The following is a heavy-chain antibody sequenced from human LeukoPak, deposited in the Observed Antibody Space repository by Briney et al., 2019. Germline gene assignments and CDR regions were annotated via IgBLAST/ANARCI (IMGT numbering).Heavy chain of an antibody. D-gene: IGHD6-13*01. CDR2: ISGSGGST. Sequence: GGSLRLSCAASGFTFSSYAMSWVRQAPGKGLEWVSAISGSGGSTYYADSVKGRFAISRDNSKNTLYLQMNSLRAEDTAVYYCAKDPGSSSWYGGVDWGQGTLVTVSS. J-gene: IGHJ4*02. CDR1: GFTFSSYA. CDR3: AKDPGSSSWYGGVD. V-gene: IGHV3-23*01.